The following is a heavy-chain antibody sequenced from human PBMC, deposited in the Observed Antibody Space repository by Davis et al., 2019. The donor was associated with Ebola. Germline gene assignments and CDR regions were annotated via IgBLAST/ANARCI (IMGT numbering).Heavy chain of an antibody. CDR2: IDPSDSYT. D-gene: IGHD3-3*01. CDR3: ARHVSGTIFGDHYYYMDV. V-gene: IGHV5-10-1*01. J-gene: IGHJ6*03. CDR1: GYSFTSYW. Sequence: GEFLKISCKGSGYSFTSYWISWVRQMPGKGLEWMGRIDPSDSYTNYSPSFQGHVTISADKSISTAYLRWSSLKASDTAMYYCARHVSGTIFGDHYYYMDVWGKGTTVTVSS.